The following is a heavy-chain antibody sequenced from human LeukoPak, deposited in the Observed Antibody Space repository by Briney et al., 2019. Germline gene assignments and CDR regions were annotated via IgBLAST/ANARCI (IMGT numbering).Heavy chain of an antibody. Sequence: GGSLRLSCAASGFTFSSFGMHWVRQAPGKGLEWVAFIRNDGDIKYYADSVKGRFTISRDNSKNTLYLQMNSLRAEDTAVYYCARDSLVRGARPHHTFDYWGQGTLVTVSS. V-gene: IGHV3-30*02. J-gene: IGHJ4*02. CDR1: GFTFSSFG. D-gene: IGHD3-10*01. CDR2: IRNDGDIK. CDR3: ARDSLVRGARPHHTFDY.